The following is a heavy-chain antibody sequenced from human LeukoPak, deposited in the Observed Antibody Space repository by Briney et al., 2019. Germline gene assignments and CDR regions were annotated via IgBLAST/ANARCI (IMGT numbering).Heavy chain of an antibody. Sequence: GTSLRLSCAASGFSFSDYTMHWVRQAPGKGLEWVAVISYDGSNKFYADSVKGRFTISRDNSKNTLYLQMDSLRAEDTAVYYCARDLIRMTYYDILTGYYPCAMDVWGQGTTVTVSS. CDR3: ARDLIRMTYYDILTGYYPCAMDV. J-gene: IGHJ6*02. CDR1: GFSFSDYT. D-gene: IGHD3-9*01. CDR2: ISYDGSNK. V-gene: IGHV3-30*04.